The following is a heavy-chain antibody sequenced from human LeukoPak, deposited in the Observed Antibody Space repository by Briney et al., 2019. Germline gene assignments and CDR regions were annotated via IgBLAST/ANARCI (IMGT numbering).Heavy chain of an antibody. Sequence: PSETLSLTCTVSGGSISSSSYYWGWIRQPPGKGLEWIGSFYSSGSAYYNPSLKSRVTISVDTSNNQFSLKLSSVTAADTAVYYCARRLRSGNYEGEGYWGQGTLVTVSS. D-gene: IGHD1-26*01. V-gene: IGHV4-39*01. CDR3: ARRLRSGNYEGEGY. J-gene: IGHJ4*02. CDR1: GGSISSSSYY. CDR2: FYSSGSA.